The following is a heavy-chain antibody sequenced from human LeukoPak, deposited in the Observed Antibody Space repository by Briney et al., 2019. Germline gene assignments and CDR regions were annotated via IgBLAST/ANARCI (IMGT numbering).Heavy chain of an antibody. D-gene: IGHD3-10*01. CDR2: IRYDGSNK. J-gene: IGHJ5*02. V-gene: IGHV3-30*02. CDR1: GFTFSSYG. Sequence: PGGSLRLSCAASGFTFSSYGMHWVRQAPGKGLEWVAFIRYDGSNKYYADSVKGRFTISRDNSKNTLYLQMNSLRAEDTAVYYCAKDPGITMVRGVISFFDPWGQGTLVTVSS. CDR3: AKDPGITMVRGVISFFDP.